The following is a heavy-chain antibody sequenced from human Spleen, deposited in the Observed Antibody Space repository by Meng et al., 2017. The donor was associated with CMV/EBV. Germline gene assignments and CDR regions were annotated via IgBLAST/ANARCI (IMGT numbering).Heavy chain of an antibody. CDR2: INPNSGGT. V-gene: IGHV1-2*02. Sequence: ASVKVSCKASGYTFTSYAMNWVRQAPGQGLEWMGWINPNSGGTNYAQKFQGRVTMTRDTSISTAYMELSRLRSDDTAVYYCARPESRGGQYGKPNYYYYGMDVWGQGTTVTVSS. D-gene: IGHD1-1*01. J-gene: IGHJ6*02. CDR1: GYTFTSYA. CDR3: ARPESRGGQYGKPNYYYYGMDV.